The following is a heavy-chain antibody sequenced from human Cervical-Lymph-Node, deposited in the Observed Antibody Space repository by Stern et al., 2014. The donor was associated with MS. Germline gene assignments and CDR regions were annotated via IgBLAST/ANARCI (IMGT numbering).Heavy chain of an antibody. CDR1: GFTFTNYG. Sequence: EVQLLESGGGLVQPGGSLRLSCAVSGFTFTNYGMSWVRQAPGKGLEWVSAINGNGGSTYYADSVKGRFTISRDNSENTLYLQMNSLRAEDTAVYYCAKDRGAQWLDYFDYWGQGTLLTVSS. J-gene: IGHJ4*02. CDR3: AKDRGAQWLDYFDY. D-gene: IGHD6-19*01. V-gene: IGHV3-23*01. CDR2: INGNGGST.